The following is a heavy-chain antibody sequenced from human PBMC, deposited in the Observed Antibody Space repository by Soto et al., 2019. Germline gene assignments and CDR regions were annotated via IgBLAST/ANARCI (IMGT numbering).Heavy chain of an antibody. CDR3: AGSNMVRGVIMNY. Sequence: SVKVSCKASGGTFSSYAISWVRQAPGQGLEWMGGIIPIFGTANYAQKFQGRVTITADKSTSTAYMELSSLRSEDTAVYYCAGSNMVRGVIMNYWGQGTLVTVSS. V-gene: IGHV1-69*06. CDR1: GGTFSSYA. J-gene: IGHJ4*02. D-gene: IGHD3-10*01. CDR2: IIPIFGTA.